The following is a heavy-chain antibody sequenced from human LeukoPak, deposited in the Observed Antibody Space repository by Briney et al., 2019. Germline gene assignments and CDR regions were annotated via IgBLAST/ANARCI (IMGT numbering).Heavy chain of an antibody. D-gene: IGHD5-24*01. V-gene: IGHV4-34*01. CDR1: GGSFSGYY. J-gene: IGHJ4*02. Sequence: SETLSLTCAVYGGSFSGYYWSWIRQPPGKGLEWIGEINHSGSTNYNPSLKSRVTISVDTSKNQFSLKLSSVTAADTAVYYCARRRDGYNFPKYYFDYWGQGTLVTVSS. CDR2: INHSGST. CDR3: ARRRDGYNFPKYYFDY.